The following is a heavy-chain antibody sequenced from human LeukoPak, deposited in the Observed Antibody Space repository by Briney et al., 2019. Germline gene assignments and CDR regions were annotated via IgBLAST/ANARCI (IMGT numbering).Heavy chain of an antibody. CDR3: ASRVW. V-gene: IGHV3-53*01. CDR2: IYTGGAT. Sequence: GGSLRLSCAASTFTVSGDYMSWVRQAPGKGLEWVSLIYTGGATYYADSVKGRFTISRDNSKTILFLQMNSLTAEDTAVYYCASRVWWGQGTLVTVSS. J-gene: IGHJ4*02. CDR1: TFTVSGDY.